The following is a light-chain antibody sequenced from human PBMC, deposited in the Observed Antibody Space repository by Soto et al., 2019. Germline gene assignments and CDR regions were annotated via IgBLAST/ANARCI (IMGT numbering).Light chain of an antibody. CDR2: DVS. J-gene: IGLJ1*01. Sequence: SVVTPPAPLSGAPWQSINNSFTWTHSDVCGYNYVSWYQHHPGKAPKLIIYDVSNRPSGVSNPFSGSKSGNTASLTISGLQPEDEADYYCSSYTTSNTRQIVFGTGTKVTVL. V-gene: IGLV2-14*03. CDR1: HSDVCGYNY. CDR3: SSYTTSNTRQIV.